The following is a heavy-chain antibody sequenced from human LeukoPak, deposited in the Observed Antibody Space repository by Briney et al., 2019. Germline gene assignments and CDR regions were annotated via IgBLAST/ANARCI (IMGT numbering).Heavy chain of an antibody. CDR3: ARSIGAAYFDN. D-gene: IGHD6-13*01. CDR2: ISSGSNDI. Sequence: GGSLRLSCAGSGSTFSSYSMNWVRQAPGKGLEWVSFISSGSNDIYYADSVKGRFTISRDNAKNSLYLEMNCLRAEDTAVYYCARSIGAAYFDNWGQGTLVTVSS. CDR1: GSTFSSYS. V-gene: IGHV3-21*01. J-gene: IGHJ4*02.